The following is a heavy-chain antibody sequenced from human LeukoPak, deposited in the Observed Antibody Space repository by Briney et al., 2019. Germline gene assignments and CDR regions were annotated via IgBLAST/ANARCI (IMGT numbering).Heavy chain of an antibody. D-gene: IGHD3-10*01. CDR2: INQDGGEK. CDR3: AKGPKPGAITMVRGVRSYYYYMDV. V-gene: IGHV3-7*03. CDR1: GFTFSNYW. Sequence: GGSLRLSCAASGFTFSNYWMSWVRRAPGKGLEWVANINQDGGEKYYVDSVKGRFTISRDNAKKSLYLQMNSLRAEDTAVYYCAKGPKPGAITMVRGVRSYYYYMDVWGKGTTVTISS. J-gene: IGHJ6*03.